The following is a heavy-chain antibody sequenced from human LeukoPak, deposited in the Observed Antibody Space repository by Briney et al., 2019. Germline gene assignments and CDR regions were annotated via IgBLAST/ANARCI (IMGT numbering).Heavy chain of an antibody. CDR2: INAGNGNT. CDR3: ARGAAADLDY. Sequence: ASVKVSYKASGYTFTSYAMHWVRQAPGQRLEWMGWINAGNGNTKYSQKFQGRVTITRDTSASTAYMELSSLRSEDTAVYYCARGAAADLDYWGQGTLVTVSS. V-gene: IGHV1-3*01. J-gene: IGHJ4*02. CDR1: GYTFTSYA. D-gene: IGHD6-13*01.